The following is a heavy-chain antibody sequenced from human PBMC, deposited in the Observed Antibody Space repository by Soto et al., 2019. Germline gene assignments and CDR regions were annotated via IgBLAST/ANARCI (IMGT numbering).Heavy chain of an antibody. J-gene: IGHJ5*02. Sequence: GASVKVSCKASGYTFTSYGISWVRQAPGQGLEWMGWISAYNGNTNYAQKLQGRVTMTTDTSTSTAYMELRSLRSDDTAVYYCARVHDYGFIGYASWFDPWGQGTLVTVSS. CDR3: ARVHDYGFIGYASWFDP. CDR1: GYTFTSYG. CDR2: ISAYNGNT. V-gene: IGHV1-18*01. D-gene: IGHD4-17*01.